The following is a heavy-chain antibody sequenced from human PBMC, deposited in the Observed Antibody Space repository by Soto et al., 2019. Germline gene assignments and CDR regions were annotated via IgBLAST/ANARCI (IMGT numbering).Heavy chain of an antibody. CDR3: ARQRTSVVTQAYFDV. V-gene: IGHV4-34*01. J-gene: IGHJ4*02. D-gene: IGHD2-21*02. CDR2: INHSGST. CDR1: GGSFSGYY. Sequence: PSETLSLTCAVYGGSFSGYYWSWIRQPPGNGLEWIGEINHSGSTKYNPSLKSRVTISVDTSKNQFSLKLKSVTAADTALYFCARQRTSVVTQAYFDVWGPGSLVTVSS.